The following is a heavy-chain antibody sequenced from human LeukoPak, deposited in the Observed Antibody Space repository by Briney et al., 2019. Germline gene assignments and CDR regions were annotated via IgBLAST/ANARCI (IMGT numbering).Heavy chain of an antibody. CDR3: ARGQWLPVFDF. Sequence: PSETLSLTCTVSGGSISSYYRSWIRQPPGKRPEWIGYVYSSGSTNYNPSLKSRVTISVDTSKNHFSLKLSSVTAADTAVYYCARGQWLPVFDFWGQGTLVTVSS. V-gene: IGHV4-59*01. CDR1: GGSISSYY. CDR2: VYSSGST. J-gene: IGHJ4*02. D-gene: IGHD3-22*01.